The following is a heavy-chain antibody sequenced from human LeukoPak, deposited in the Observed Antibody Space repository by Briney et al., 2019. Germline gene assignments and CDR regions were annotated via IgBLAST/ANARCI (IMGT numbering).Heavy chain of an antibody. J-gene: IGHJ4*02. CDR2: ISPSGGDT. CDR3: AKPGSEGQLLYSYYFDY. V-gene: IGHV3-23*01. Sequence: PGGSLRLSCAASGFTFSSYAMTWVRQAPGEGLEWVSAISPSGGDTYYADSVQGRFSISRDDSKNTLYLQMNSLRAEDTAVYYCAKPGSEGQLLYSYYFDYWGQGTLVTVSS. D-gene: IGHD2-2*02. CDR1: GFTFSSYA.